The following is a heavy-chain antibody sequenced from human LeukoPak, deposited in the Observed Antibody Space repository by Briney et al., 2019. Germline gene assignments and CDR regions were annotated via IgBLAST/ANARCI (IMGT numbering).Heavy chain of an antibody. CDR3: ARDIRAVGVTLYFDY. CDR2: ISGSGGDI. D-gene: IGHD1-26*01. Sequence: PGGSLRLSCAASGSTFSYYYMSWIRQTPGKGLEWLSYISGSGGDIHYADSVKGRFTISRDNAKNSLYLQMNSLRAEDTAMYYCARDIRAVGVTLYFDYWGQGNLVTVSS. CDR1: GSTFSYYY. J-gene: IGHJ4*02. V-gene: IGHV3-11*01.